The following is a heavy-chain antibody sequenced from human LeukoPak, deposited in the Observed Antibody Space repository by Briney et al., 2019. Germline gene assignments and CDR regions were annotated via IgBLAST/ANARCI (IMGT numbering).Heavy chain of an antibody. CDR2: ISGSGGST. CDR1: GFTVSSNY. D-gene: IGHD5-12*01. Sequence: PGGPLRLSCAASGFTVSSNYMSWVRQAPGKGLEWVSAISGSGGSTYYADSVKGRFTISRDNSKNTLYLQMNSLRAEDTAVYYCAKDRRGSGYDNAFDIWGQGTMVTVSS. J-gene: IGHJ3*02. CDR3: AKDRRGSGYDNAFDI. V-gene: IGHV3-23*01.